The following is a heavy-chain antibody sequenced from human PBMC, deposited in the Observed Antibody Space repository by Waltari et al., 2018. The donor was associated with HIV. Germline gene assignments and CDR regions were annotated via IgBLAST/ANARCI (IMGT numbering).Heavy chain of an antibody. V-gene: IGHV3-23*01. D-gene: IGHD5-12*01. CDR2: ISGSGGST. CDR3: AKDPMDIVATINYYGMDV. Sequence: EVPLLESGGGLVQPGGSLRLSCAASGFTFSSYALSWVRQAPGKGLEWVSAISGSGGSTYYADSVKGRFTISRDNSKNTLYLQMNSLRAEDTAVYYCAKDPMDIVATINYYGMDVWGQGTTVTVSS. J-gene: IGHJ6*02. CDR1: GFTFSSYA.